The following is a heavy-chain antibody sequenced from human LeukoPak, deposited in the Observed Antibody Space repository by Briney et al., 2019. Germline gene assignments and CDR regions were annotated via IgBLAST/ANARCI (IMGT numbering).Heavy chain of an antibody. CDR3: ARVGRVYSSSSGGYYYYYMDV. Sequence: SETLSLTCTVSGGSISSGSYYWSWIRQPAGKGLEWIGRIYTSGSTNYNPSLKSRVTISVDMSKNQFSLKLSSVTAADTAVYYCARVGRVYSSSSGGYYYYYMDVWGKGTTVTVSS. D-gene: IGHD6-6*01. V-gene: IGHV4-61*02. J-gene: IGHJ6*03. CDR2: IYTSGST. CDR1: GGSISSGSYY.